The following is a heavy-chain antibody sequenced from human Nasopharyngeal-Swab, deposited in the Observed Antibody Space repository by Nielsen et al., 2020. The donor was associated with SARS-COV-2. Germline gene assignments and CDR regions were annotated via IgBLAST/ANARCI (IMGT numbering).Heavy chain of an antibody. Sequence: GESLKISCTASGYTFSSYWMHWVRQVPGKGLVWVPRINTDGSTTDYADSVEGRFTISRDNAKNTLFLQMNSLRAEDTAVYYCARVYYASSSTGDLDYWGQGTLVTVSS. J-gene: IGHJ4*02. CDR1: GYTFSSYW. D-gene: IGHD6-13*01. V-gene: IGHV3-74*01. CDR2: INTDGSTT. CDR3: ARVYYASSSTGDLDY.